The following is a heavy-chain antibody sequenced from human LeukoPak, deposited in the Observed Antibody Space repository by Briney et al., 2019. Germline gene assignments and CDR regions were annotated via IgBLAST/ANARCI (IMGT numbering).Heavy chain of an antibody. D-gene: IGHD3-16*01. V-gene: IGHV3-74*01. J-gene: IGHJ4*02. CDR1: GFTFSDSW. CDR2: IHTDGTT. Sequence: GGSLRLSCTASGFTFSDSWMYWVRQAPGKGLVWISNIHTDGTTTYADSVKGRFTISRDNAKNTLYLQMNSLRVEDTAVYYCARVRGGNWGQGTLVTVP. CDR3: ARVRGGN.